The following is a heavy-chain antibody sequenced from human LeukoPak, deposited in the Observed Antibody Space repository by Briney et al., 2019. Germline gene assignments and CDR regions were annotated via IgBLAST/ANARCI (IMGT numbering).Heavy chain of an antibody. J-gene: IGHJ6*02. CDR2: IIPIFGTA. Sequence: ASVKVSCKASGGTFSSYAISWVRQAPGQGLEWMGGIIPIFGTANYAQKFQGRVTITADESTSTAYMELSSLRSEDTAVYYCARDRSDCSGGSCYHKYYYYGMDVWGQGTTVTVSS. CDR1: GGTFSSYA. V-gene: IGHV1-69*13. D-gene: IGHD2-15*01. CDR3: ARDRSDCSGGSCYHKYYYYGMDV.